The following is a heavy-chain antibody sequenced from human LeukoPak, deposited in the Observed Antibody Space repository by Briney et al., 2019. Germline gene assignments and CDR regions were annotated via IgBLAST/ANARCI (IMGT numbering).Heavy chain of an antibody. CDR1: GFTFSSVA. V-gene: IGHV3-23*01. CDR2: ISGSGGST. CDR3: AKDLAAITMVRGVITAGDY. Sequence: GGSLRLSCAASGFTFSSVAMSWVRQAPGKGLEWVSAISGSGGSTYYADSVKGRFTISRDNSKNTLYLQMNSLRAEDTAVYYCAKDLAAITMVRGVITAGDYWGQGTLVTVSS. J-gene: IGHJ4*02. D-gene: IGHD3-10*01.